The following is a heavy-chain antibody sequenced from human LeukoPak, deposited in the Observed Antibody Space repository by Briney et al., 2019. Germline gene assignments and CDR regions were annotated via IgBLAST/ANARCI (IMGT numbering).Heavy chain of an antibody. CDR3: ASGHTDSGYDSVGWFDP. V-gene: IGHV1-2*06. CDR1: GYTFTGYY. Sequence: ASVKVSCKASGYTFTGYYMHWVRQAPGQGLEWMGRINPNSGGTNYAQKFRGRVTMTRDTSISTAYMELSRLRSDDTAVYYCASGHTDSGYDSVGWFDPWGQGTLVTVSS. J-gene: IGHJ5*02. CDR2: INPNSGGT. D-gene: IGHD5-12*01.